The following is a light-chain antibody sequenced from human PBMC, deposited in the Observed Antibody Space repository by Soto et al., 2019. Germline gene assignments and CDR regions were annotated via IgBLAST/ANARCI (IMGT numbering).Light chain of an antibody. J-gene: IGKJ5*01. Sequence: TQYPATLCVSPGERVTLSCRASQSVSTYLAWYQQKPGQAPRLVAYDASNRATGIPARFSGSGSGTDFTLAISDLEPEDFAVYYCQQHTNWHRTTFGHGTRLEIK. CDR2: DAS. V-gene: IGKV3-11*01. CDR1: QSVSTY. CDR3: QQHTNWHRTT.